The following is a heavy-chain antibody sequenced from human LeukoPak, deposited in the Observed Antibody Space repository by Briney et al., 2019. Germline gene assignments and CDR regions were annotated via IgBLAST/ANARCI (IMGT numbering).Heavy chain of an antibody. CDR1: GFTFDDYA. CDR2: ISWNSGSI. J-gene: IGHJ4*02. V-gene: IGHV3-9*01. D-gene: IGHD3-22*01. CDR3: ARARAYYDSSGYYCDYFDY. Sequence: GGSLRLSCAASGFTFDDYAMHWVRQAPGKGLEWVSGISWNSGSIGYADSVKGRFTISRDNAKNSLYLQMNSLRAGDTAVYYCARARAYYDSSGYYCDYFDYWGQGTLVTVSS.